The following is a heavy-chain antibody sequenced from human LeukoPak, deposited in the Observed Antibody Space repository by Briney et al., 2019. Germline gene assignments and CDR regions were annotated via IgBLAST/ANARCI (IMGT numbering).Heavy chain of an antibody. Sequence: SETLSLTCTVSGGSISSYYWSWIRQPPGKGLEWIGYIYCSGSTNYNPSLKSRVTISVDTSKNQFSLKLSSVTAADTAVYYCARDKATYSSGWYGQRVGAFDIWGQGTMVTVSS. CDR2: IYCSGST. CDR1: GGSISSYY. J-gene: IGHJ3*02. CDR3: ARDKATYSSGWYGQRVGAFDI. V-gene: IGHV4-59*01. D-gene: IGHD6-19*01.